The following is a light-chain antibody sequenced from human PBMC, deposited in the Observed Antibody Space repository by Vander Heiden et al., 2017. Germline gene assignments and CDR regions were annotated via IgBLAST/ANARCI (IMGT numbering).Light chain of an antibody. CDR1: QGISNY. CDR3: QKFNSAPYT. Sequence: DIQMTQSPSSLSASVGGRVTLTCRASQGISNYLDWYQQKPGKVPKLLIYSASTWQSGVPYRFSGSGSGTDFTLTISSLQPEDVATYYCQKFNSAPYTFGQGTKLEIK. V-gene: IGKV1-27*01. CDR2: SAS. J-gene: IGKJ2*01.